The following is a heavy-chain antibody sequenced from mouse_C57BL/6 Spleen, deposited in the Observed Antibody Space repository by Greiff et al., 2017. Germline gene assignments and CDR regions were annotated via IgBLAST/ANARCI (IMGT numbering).Heavy chain of an antibody. CDR2: IRNKANNHAT. Sequence: EVQVVESGGGLVQPGGSMKLSCAASGFTFSDAWMDWVRQSPEKGLEWVAEIRNKANNHATYYAESVKGRFTISRDDSKSSVYLQMNSLRAEDTGIYYCRITTVVATRYFDVWGTGTTVTVSS. D-gene: IGHD1-1*01. V-gene: IGHV6-6*01. CDR3: RITTVVATRYFDV. CDR1: GFTFSDAW. J-gene: IGHJ1*03.